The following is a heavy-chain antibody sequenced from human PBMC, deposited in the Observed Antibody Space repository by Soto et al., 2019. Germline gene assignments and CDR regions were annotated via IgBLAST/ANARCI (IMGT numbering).Heavy chain of an antibody. CDR3: AKDKRVYCSVGSCYYGMDV. CDR2: ISYDGITK. J-gene: IGHJ6*02. V-gene: IGHV3-30*18. Sequence: QVQLVESGGGVVQPGRSLRLSCAASGFTFSSYGMHWVRQAPGKGLEWVAVISYDGITKYYADSVKGRFTISRDNSKNTLYLQMNSLRAEDTAVYYCAKDKRVYCSVGSCYYGMDVWGQGTTVTVSS. CDR1: GFTFSSYG. D-gene: IGHD2-15*01.